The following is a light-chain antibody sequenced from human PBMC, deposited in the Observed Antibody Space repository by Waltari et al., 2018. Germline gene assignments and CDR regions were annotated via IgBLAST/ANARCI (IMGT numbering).Light chain of an antibody. CDR1: SSDVGGYNY. J-gene: IGLJ2*01. Sequence: QSALTQPPSASGSPGQSVTISCTGTSSDVGGYNYVSWYQQLPGKAPKLMIYEVTKRPSGVPDRFAGSKSGNTASLTVSGLQAEDEADYYCSSHADSNNYVLFGGGTKLTVL. V-gene: IGLV2-8*01. CDR3: SSHADSNNYVL. CDR2: EVT.